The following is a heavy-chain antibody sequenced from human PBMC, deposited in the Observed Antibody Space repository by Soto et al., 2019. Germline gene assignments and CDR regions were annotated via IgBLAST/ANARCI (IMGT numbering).Heavy chain of an antibody. V-gene: IGHV4-39*01. CDR3: ARGSYGDDFDAFDI. D-gene: IGHD4-17*01. J-gene: IGHJ3*02. CDR1: GGSISSSSYY. CDR2: IYYSGST. Sequence: QLQLQESGPGLVKPSETLSLTCTVSGGSISSSSYYWGWIRQPPGKGLEWIGSIYYSGSTYYNPSLKSRVTISVDTSKNQFSLKLSSVTAADTAVYYCARGSYGDDFDAFDIWGQGTMVTVSS.